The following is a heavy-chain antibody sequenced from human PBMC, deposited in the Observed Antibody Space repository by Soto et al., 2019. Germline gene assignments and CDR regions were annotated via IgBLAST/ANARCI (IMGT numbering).Heavy chain of an antibody. Sequence: QVQLVQSGTEVKKPGSSVKVSCKASGGTFRNYPINWVRQAPGQVLEWMGSIFPLTDIPDYAQNFQARLTISADKSTSTAYMELSSLTSDDTAMYFCARGPLVALNYFESWGQGTLVTVSS. CDR3: ARGPLVALNYFES. CDR1: GGTFRNYP. CDR2: IFPLTDIP. J-gene: IGHJ4*02. V-gene: IGHV1-69*02.